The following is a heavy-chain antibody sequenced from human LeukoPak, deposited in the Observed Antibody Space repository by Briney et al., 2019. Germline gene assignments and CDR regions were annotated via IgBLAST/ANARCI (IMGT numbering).Heavy chain of an antibody. V-gene: IGHV1-2*02. D-gene: IGHD3-22*01. J-gene: IGHJ3*02. CDR3: ARDFGTEYYYDSSGYYGPKIFDI. Sequence: ASVKVSCKASGYTFTGYYMHWVRQAPGQGLEWMGWINPNSGGTNYAQKFQGRVTMTRDTSISTAYMELSRLRSDDTAVYYCARDFGTEYYYDSSGYYGPKIFDIWGQGTMVTVSS. CDR2: INPNSGGT. CDR1: GYTFTGYY.